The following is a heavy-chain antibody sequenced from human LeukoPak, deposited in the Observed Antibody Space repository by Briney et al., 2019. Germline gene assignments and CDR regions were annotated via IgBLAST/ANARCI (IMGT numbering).Heavy chain of an antibody. CDR1: GYTFTGYY. Sequence: ASVKVSCKASGYTFTGYYMHWVRQAPGQGLEWMGWINPNSGGTNYAQKFQGRVTITADESTSTAYMELSSLRSEDTAVYYCARGLYCSGGSCYWFDPWGQGTLVTVSS. D-gene: IGHD2-15*01. V-gene: IGHV1-2*02. CDR2: INPNSGGT. CDR3: ARGLYCSGGSCYWFDP. J-gene: IGHJ5*02.